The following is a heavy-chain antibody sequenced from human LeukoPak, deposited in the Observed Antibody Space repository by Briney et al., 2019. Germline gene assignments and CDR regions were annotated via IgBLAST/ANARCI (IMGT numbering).Heavy chain of an antibody. J-gene: IGHJ4*02. CDR3: ARLVLGGYFDY. V-gene: IGHV4-4*02. CDR2: FYHRGTT. CDR1: GDSISSGNW. Sequence: SETLSLTCIVSGDSISSGNWWSWVRQPPGKGLEWIGDFYHRGTTNYNPSLKSRVTISVDTSKNQFSLKLSSVTAADTAVYYCARLVLGGYFDYWGQGTLVTVSS. D-gene: IGHD3-10*01.